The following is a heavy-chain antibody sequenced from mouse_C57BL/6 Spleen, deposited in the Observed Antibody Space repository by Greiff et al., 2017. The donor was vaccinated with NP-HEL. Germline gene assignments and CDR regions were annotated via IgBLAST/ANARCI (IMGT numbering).Heavy chain of an antibody. V-gene: IGHV1-80*01. CDR2: IYPGDGDT. J-gene: IGHJ2*01. D-gene: IGHD1-1*01. CDR1: GYAFSSYW. Sequence: VQLQQSGAELVKPGASVKISCKASGYAFSSYWMNWVKQRPGKGLEWIGQIYPGDGDTNYNGKFKGKATLTADKSSSTAYMQLSSLTSEDSAVYFCARGGPITTVVANYWGQGTTLTVSS. CDR3: ARGGPITTVVANY.